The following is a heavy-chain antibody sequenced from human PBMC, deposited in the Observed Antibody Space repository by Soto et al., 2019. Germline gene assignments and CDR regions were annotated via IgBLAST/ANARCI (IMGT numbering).Heavy chain of an antibody. V-gene: IGHV1-18*01. CDR2: TSTFNGEA. J-gene: IGHJ4*02. CDR1: GYSFTSTC. Sequence: GASVKVSCKASGYSFTSTCISWVLQAPGQGPEWMGWTSTFNGEAKYAQKLQGRVTMTTDTSTTTAYMELRSLTSDDTAVYYCARDLDGSGSYFTDHWGQGTLVTVSS. CDR3: ARDLDGSGSYFTDH. D-gene: IGHD3-10*01.